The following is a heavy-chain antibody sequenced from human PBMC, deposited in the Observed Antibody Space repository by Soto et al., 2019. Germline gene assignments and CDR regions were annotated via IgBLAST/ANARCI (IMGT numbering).Heavy chain of an antibody. CDR2: INAGNGHT. D-gene: IGHD3-10*01. CDR3: ASPSYGSGSYY. J-gene: IGHJ4*02. Sequence: QVQLVQSGAEVKKPGASVKVSCKASGYTFSNYLLHWVRQAPGQGLEWMGWINAGNGHTKYSQKFHGRVTFAWYTSATTAYIELSSLRSEDTAVYYCASPSYGSGSYYWGQGTLVTVSS. CDR1: GYTFSNYL. V-gene: IGHV1-3*01.